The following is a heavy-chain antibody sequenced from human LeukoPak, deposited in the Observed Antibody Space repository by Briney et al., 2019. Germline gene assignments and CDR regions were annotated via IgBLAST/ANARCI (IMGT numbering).Heavy chain of an antibody. CDR3: ARGYGDSIHFDY. D-gene: IGHD4-17*01. V-gene: IGHV3-21*01. Sequence: PGGSLRLSCTASEFTFSSYTMNWVRQAPGKGLEWVSSISSTSSYIYYAASVKGRFTISRDNAKNSLYLQMNSLRAEEAAVYYCARGYGDSIHFDYWGQGTLVTVSS. CDR2: ISSTSSYI. J-gene: IGHJ4*02. CDR1: EFTFSSYT.